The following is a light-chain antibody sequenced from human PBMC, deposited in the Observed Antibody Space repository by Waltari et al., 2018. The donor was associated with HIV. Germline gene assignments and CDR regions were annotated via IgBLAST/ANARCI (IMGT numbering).Light chain of an antibody. CDR1: SSNIGRNT. Sequence: QSVLTQPPSASGTPGQRVTLSCSGSSSNIGRNTVNWYQQLPGTAPKLPIYSNNQRPSGVPDRFSGSKSGTSASLAISGLQSEDEADYYCAAWDDSLNGVVFGGGTKLTVL. J-gene: IGLJ2*01. V-gene: IGLV1-44*01. CDR3: AAWDDSLNGVV. CDR2: SNN.